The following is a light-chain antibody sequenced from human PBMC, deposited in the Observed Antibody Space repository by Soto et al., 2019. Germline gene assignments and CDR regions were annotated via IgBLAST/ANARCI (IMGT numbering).Light chain of an antibody. V-gene: IGLV2-14*01. Sequence: QSALTQPASVSGSPGQSITISCTGTSSDIGSNNYVSWFQQRPGKAPTLIIYEVSNRPSGASTHFSGSKSGNTASLTISGLLPEDEAEYYCSSYTTTTRLFGGGTKVTVL. CDR1: SSDIGSNNY. J-gene: IGLJ3*02. CDR3: SSYTTTTRL. CDR2: EVS.